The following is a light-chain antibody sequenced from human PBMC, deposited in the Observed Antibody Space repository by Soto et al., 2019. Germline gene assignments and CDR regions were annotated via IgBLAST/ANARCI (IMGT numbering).Light chain of an antibody. J-gene: IGKJ1*01. CDR2: SAS. Sequence: DIPLTQSPSSLSASVGDRVTITCRVSQDISSYLNWYRQKPGKVPKLLIYSASNLQSGVPSRFSGSGSGTDFTLTISSLQPEDVATYYGQRSPTFGQGTKVEIK. CDR3: QRSPT. V-gene: IGKV1-27*01. CDR1: QDISSY.